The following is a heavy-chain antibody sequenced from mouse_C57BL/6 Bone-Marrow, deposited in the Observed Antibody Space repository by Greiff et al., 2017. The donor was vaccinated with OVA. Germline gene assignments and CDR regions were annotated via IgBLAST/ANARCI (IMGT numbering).Heavy chain of an antibody. Sequence: VQLQQSGAELARPGASVKLSCKASGYTFTSYGISWVKQRTGQGLEWIGEIYPRSGNTYYNEKFKGKATLTADKSSSTAYMELRSLTSEDSAVYFCARRVYYGSSYRGAFYYWGQGTTLTVSS. CDR1: GYTFTSYG. V-gene: IGHV1-81*01. J-gene: IGHJ2*01. D-gene: IGHD1-1*01. CDR2: IYPRSGNT. CDR3: ARRVYYGSSYRGAFYY.